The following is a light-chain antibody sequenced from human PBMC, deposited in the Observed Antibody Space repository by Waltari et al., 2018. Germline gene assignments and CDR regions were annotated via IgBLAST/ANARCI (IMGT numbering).Light chain of an antibody. CDR3: QQYVSSPLT. CDR1: QSVSSHF. J-gene: IGKJ4*01. Sequence: EIVLTQSPGTLSLSPGERATLSCRASQSVSSHFLAWYQQKPGQAPRLLIYGASSRATGIPDRFSGSGSGTGFILTISRLEPEDFAVYYCQQYVSSPLTFGGGTKVEIK. CDR2: GAS. V-gene: IGKV3-20*01.